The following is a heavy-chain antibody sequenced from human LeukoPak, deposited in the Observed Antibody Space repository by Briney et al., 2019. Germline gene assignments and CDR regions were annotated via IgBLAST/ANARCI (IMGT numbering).Heavy chain of an antibody. CDR2: IYHSGST. J-gene: IGHJ4*02. CDR3: ARDRYRGWYFDY. CDR1: GYSISSGYY. D-gene: IGHD5-12*01. V-gene: IGHV4-38-2*02. Sequence: SETLSLTCTVSGYSISSGYYWGWIRQPPGKGLEWIGSIYHSGSTYYNPSLKSRVTISVDTSKNQFSLKLSSVTAADTAVYYCARDRYRGWYFDYWGQGTLVTVSS.